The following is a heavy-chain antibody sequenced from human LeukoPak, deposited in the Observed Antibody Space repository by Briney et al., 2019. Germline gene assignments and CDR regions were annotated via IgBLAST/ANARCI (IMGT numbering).Heavy chain of an antibody. CDR2: INPNSGGT. J-gene: IGHJ6*02. D-gene: IGHD4-11*01. CDR1: GYTFTGYY. CDR3: ARDYSNYYYYYGMDV. V-gene: IGHV1-2*06. Sequence: ASVKVSCKASGYTFTGYYMHWVRQAPGQGLEWMGRINPNSGGTNYAQKFQGRVTMTRDTSISTAYMELSRLRSDDTAVYYCARDYSNYYYYYGMDVWGQGTTATVSS.